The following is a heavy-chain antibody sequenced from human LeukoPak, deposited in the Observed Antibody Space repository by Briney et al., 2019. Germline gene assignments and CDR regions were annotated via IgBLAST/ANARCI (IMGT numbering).Heavy chain of an antibody. V-gene: IGHV3-23*01. D-gene: IGHD3-9*01. Sequence: GGSLRLSCAASGFTFSSYAMSWVRQAPGKGLEWVSAISGSGGSTYYADSVKGRFTIYRDNSKHTLYLQMNSLRAEDTAVYYCAKVSGYDILTGYLHWGQGTLVTVSS. CDR3: AKVSGYDILTGYLH. CDR1: GFTFSSYA. CDR2: ISGSGGST. J-gene: IGHJ4*02.